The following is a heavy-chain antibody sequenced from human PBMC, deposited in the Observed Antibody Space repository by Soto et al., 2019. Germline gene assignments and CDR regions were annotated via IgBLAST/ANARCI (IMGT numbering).Heavy chain of an antibody. Sequence: ASVKVSCKASGYTFTSYGISWVRQAPGQGLEWMGWISAYNGNTNYAQKLQGRVTMTTDTSTSTAYMELRSLRSDDTAVYYCARVSAAIVLGWFDPWGQGTLVTVSS. CDR2: ISAYNGNT. D-gene: IGHD2-2*02. CDR3: ARVSAAIVLGWFDP. CDR1: GYTFTSYG. J-gene: IGHJ5*02. V-gene: IGHV1-18*01.